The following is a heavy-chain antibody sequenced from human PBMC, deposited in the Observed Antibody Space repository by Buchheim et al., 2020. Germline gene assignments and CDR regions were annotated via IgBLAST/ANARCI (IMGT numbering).Heavy chain of an antibody. CDR1: GFTFSSYW. J-gene: IGHJ5*02. Sequence: EVQLVESGGGLVQPGGSLRLSCEASGFTFSSYWMHWVRQAPGKGLVWVSRINSDGSTTTYADPVKGRFTISRDNAKNTLYLQMNSLRAEDTAVYYCARGPYSGYARADPWGQGTL. D-gene: IGHD5-12*01. V-gene: IGHV3-74*01. CDR2: INSDGSTT. CDR3: ARGPYSGYARADP.